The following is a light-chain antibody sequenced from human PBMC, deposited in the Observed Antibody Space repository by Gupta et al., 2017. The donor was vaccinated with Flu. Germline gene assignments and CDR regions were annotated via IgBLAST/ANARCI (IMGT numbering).Light chain of an antibody. V-gene: IGKV1D-13*01. CDR3: QQFNNYPPLFT. CDR2: DAS. Sequence: AIQLTQSPSSLSASVGDRVTITCRASQGISSALDWYQQKPGKAPKLLIYDASSLESGVPSRFSGSGSGTDFTLTISSLQPEDFATYYCQQFNNYPPLFTFGPGTKVDIK. CDR1: QGISSA. J-gene: IGKJ3*01.